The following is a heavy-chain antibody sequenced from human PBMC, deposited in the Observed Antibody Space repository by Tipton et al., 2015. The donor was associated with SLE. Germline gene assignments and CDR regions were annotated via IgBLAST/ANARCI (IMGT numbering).Heavy chain of an antibody. V-gene: IGHV4-59*01. CDR2: VSYSGST. J-gene: IGHJ3*01. D-gene: IGHD4-17*01. CDR1: GASINVYY. Sequence: TLSLTCSVSGASINVYYWSRVRQPPGKGLEWIGYVSYSGSTNYNPSLQSRVTISVDTSKNQFSLKLRSVTAADTAVYYCARHDYGDSDAFDFWGQGTMVIVSS. CDR3: ARHDYGDSDAFDF.